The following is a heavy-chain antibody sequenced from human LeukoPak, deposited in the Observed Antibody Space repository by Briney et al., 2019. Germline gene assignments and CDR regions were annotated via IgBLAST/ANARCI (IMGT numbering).Heavy chain of an antibody. CDR2: INGGGTT. D-gene: IGHD7-27*01. V-gene: IGHV3-23*01. CDR1: GFTFSSYS. Sequence: GGSLRLSCAASGFTFSSYSMSWVRQAPGKGLEWVSAINGGGTTCYADSLKGRFTISRDNSKNTLYLQMSSLRAEDTAVYYCAKHRTVGILGAFDIWGQGTMVTVSS. CDR3: AKHRTVGILGAFDI. J-gene: IGHJ3*02.